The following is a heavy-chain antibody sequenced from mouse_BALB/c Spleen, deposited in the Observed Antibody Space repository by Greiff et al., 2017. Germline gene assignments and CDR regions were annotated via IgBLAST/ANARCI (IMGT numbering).Heavy chain of an antibody. CDR1: GYTFTSYT. CDR2: INPSSGYT. Sequence: QVHVKQSGAELARPGASVKMSCKASGYTFTSYTMHWVKQRPGQGLEWIGYINPSSGYTNYNQKFKDKATLTADKSSSTAYMQLSSLTSEDSAVYYCARSGYGNYWGMDYWGQGTSVTVSS. V-gene: IGHV1-4*01. CDR3: ARSGYGNYWGMDY. D-gene: IGHD2-1*01. J-gene: IGHJ4*01.